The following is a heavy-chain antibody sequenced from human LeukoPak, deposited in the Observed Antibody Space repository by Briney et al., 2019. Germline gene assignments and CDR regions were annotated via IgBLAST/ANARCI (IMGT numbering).Heavy chain of an antibody. CDR1: GGSISSYY. CDR2: ISDIGSI. D-gene: IGHD2/OR15-2a*01. CDR3: AGHHPRNTVDF. Sequence: SQTLSLTCTVSGGSISSYYWSWIRQPPGKGLEWIAYISDIGSINYNPSLKSRVTISLDTSKNQFSLKLSSVTAADTAVYYCAGHHPRNTVDFWGQGTLVTASS. V-gene: IGHV4-59*08. J-gene: IGHJ4*02.